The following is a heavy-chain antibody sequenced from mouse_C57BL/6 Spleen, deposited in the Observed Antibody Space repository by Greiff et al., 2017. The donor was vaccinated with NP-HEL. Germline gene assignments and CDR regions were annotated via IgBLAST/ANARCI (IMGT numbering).Heavy chain of an antibody. CDR1: GYTFTSYW. CDR3: AKGTGHFDY. CDR2: IDPSDSYT. J-gene: IGHJ2*01. D-gene: IGHD4-1*01. V-gene: IGHV1-50*01. Sequence: QVHLQQPGAELVKPGASVKLSCKASGYTFTSYWMQWVKQRPGQGLEWIGEIDPSDSYTNYNQKFKGKATLTVDTSSSTAYMQLSSLTSEDSAVYYCAKGTGHFDYWGQGTTLTVSS.